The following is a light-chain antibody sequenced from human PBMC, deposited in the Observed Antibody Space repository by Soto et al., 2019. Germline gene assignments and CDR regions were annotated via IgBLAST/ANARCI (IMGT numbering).Light chain of an antibody. CDR3: QQIDDYPFT. CDR1: QGIRSA. CDR2: DAS. Sequence: AIQLTQSPSSLSASVGDSVTITCRASQGIRSALAWYQQTPGRAPKLLIYDASTLESGVPSRFSGSRSGTDFTLTVSILQPEDFANYYCQQIDDYPFTFGPGTKVDF. J-gene: IGKJ3*01. V-gene: IGKV1D-13*01.